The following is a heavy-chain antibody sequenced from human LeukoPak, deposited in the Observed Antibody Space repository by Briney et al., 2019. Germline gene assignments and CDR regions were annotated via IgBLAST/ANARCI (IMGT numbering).Heavy chain of an antibody. D-gene: IGHD6-13*01. V-gene: IGHV3-30*03. J-gene: IGHJ6*02. CDR2: ISYDGTTE. CDR1: GFTFGSFA. CDR3: TTDSGSSSWYYYYYGMDV. Sequence: GRSLRLSCEASGFTFGSFAMHWVRQAPGKGLEWVAGISYDGTTEYYAGSVKGRFTISRDTSKNTLYLQMNSLRAGDTALYYCTTDSGSSSWYYYYYGMDVWGQGTTVTVSS.